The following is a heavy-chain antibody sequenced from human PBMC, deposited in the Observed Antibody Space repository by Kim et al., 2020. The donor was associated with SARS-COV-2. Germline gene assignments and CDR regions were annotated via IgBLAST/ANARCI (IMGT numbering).Heavy chain of an antibody. Sequence: PSLKSRVTISVDRSKNQFSLKLSSVTAADTAVYYCARVVPDMIVGEYFDYWGQGTLVTVSS. V-gene: IGHV4-30-2*01. CDR3: ARVVPDMIVGEYFDY. J-gene: IGHJ4*02. D-gene: IGHD3-22*01.